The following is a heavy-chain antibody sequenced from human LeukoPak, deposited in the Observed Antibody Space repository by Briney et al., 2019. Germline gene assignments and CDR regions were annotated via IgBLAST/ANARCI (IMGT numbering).Heavy chain of an antibody. D-gene: IGHD4-11*01. CDR2: IKQDGSEK. CDR1: GFTFSSYG. Sequence: GGSLRLSCAASGFTFSSYGMSWVRQAAGKGLEWVANIKQDGSEKYYVDSVKGRFTISRDNAKNSLYLQMNSLRAEDTAVYYCARGSYTFDPWGQGTLVTVSS. V-gene: IGHV3-7*01. J-gene: IGHJ5*02. CDR3: ARGSYTFDP.